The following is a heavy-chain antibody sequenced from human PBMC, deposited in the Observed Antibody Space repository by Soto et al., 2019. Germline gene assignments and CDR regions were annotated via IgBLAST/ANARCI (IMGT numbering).Heavy chain of an antibody. Sequence: HGESLKISCKGSGYSFTSYWIGWVRQMPGKGLEWMGIIYPGDSDTRYSPSFQGQVTMSADRSITTAYLQWSSLKASDTAIYYCATRGSGHGMDVWGQGTTVTVS. J-gene: IGHJ6*02. V-gene: IGHV5-51*01. D-gene: IGHD3-10*01. CDR3: ATRGSGHGMDV. CDR2: IYPGDSDT. CDR1: GYSFTSYW.